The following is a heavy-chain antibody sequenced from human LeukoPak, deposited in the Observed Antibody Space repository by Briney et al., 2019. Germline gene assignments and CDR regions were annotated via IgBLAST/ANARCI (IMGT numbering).Heavy chain of an antibody. V-gene: IGHV4-59*12. J-gene: IGHJ4*02. D-gene: IGHD6-19*01. CDR2: IYYSGST. CDR1: GGSISSYY. CDR3: ARFSSGWYEGEYYFDY. Sequence: SETLSLTCTVSGGSISSYYWSWIRQPPGKGLEWIGYIYYSGSTNYNPSLKSRVTISVDTSKNQFSLKLSSVTAADTAVYYCARFSSGWYEGEYYFDYWGQGTLVTVSS.